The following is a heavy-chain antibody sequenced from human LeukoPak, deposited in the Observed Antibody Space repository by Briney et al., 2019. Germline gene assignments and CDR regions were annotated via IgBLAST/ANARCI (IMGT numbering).Heavy chain of an antibody. J-gene: IGHJ4*02. V-gene: IGHV3-30-3*01. CDR3: ARAYDFPDY. CDR1: GFTFSSYA. CDR2: ISYDGSNK. D-gene: IGHD3-3*01. Sequence: GSLRLSCAASGFTFSSYAMHWVRQAPGKGLEWVAVISYDGSNKYYADSVKGRFTISRDNSKNTLYLQMNSLRAEDTAVYYCARAYDFPDYWGQGTLVTVSS.